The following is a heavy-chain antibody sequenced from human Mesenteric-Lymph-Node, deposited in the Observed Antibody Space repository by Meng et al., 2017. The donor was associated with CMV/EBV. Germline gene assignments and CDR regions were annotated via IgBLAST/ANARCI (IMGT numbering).Heavy chain of an antibody. CDR3: ARFMYYDFWSGYWFDY. CDR2: IYWNDDD. Sequence: SGPTLVKPTQTLTLTCTFSWFSLTSGVGVGWIRQPPGKALEWLALIYWNDDDRYNTSLKNRLAITKVTPKSQVVLRMTNMDPVDTATYYCARFMYYDFWSGYWFDYWGQGALVTVSS. J-gene: IGHJ4*02. V-gene: IGHV2-5*01. CDR1: WFSLTSGVG. D-gene: IGHD3-3*01.